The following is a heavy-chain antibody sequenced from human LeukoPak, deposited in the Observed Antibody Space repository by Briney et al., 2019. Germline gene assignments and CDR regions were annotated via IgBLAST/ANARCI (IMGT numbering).Heavy chain of an antibody. J-gene: IGHJ4*02. D-gene: IGHD2-15*01. Sequence: GGSLRLSCAASGFTFTTYWMHWVRQAPGKGLEWVSAISNNGGYTYYADSVQGRFTISRDNSKSTLCLQMNSLRAEDTAVYYCAKQLGYCSDGSCYFPYWGQGTLVTVSS. V-gene: IGHV3-23*01. CDR2: ISNNGGYT. CDR3: AKQLGYCSDGSCYFPY. CDR1: GFTFTTYW.